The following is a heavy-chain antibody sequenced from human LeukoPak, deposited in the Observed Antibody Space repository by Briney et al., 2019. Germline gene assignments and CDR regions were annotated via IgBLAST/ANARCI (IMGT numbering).Heavy chain of an antibody. Sequence: GGSLRLSCAASGFTFSSYAMSWVRQAPGKGLEWVSAISGSGGSTYYADSVKGRFTISRDNSKNTLYLQMNSLRVEDTAVYYCAKGGDILTGYYTYLFDYWGQGTLVTVSS. CDR3: AKGGDILTGYYTYLFDY. D-gene: IGHD3-9*01. CDR1: GFTFSSYA. J-gene: IGHJ4*02. CDR2: ISGSGGST. V-gene: IGHV3-23*01.